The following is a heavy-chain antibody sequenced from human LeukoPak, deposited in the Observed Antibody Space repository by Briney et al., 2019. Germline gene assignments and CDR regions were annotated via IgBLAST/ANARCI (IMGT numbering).Heavy chain of an antibody. CDR1: GYRFSDYY. V-gene: IGHV1-2*06. J-gene: IGHJ5*01. D-gene: IGHD3-22*01. CDR2: INSNSGGT. CDR3: ARAGGTYYYESSGYYYQNWFDS. Sequence: GASVKVSCKASGYRFSDYYMHWVRQAPGRGLEWMGRINSNSGGTGFAEKFRGRVTMTRDTSISTAYMELSRLTSDDTAVYYCARAGGTYYYESSGYYYQNWFDSWGQGTLVTVSS.